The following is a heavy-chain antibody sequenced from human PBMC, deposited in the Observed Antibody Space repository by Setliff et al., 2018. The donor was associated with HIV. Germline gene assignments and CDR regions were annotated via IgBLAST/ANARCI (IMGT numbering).Heavy chain of an antibody. Sequence: PSETLSLTCSVSGRSIDDSYRSWIRQSPGKVLEWIGFIKTSGRTNYKPSLKSRVTISLDTSKNQFSLRLNSVTATDTAVYYCARLAEDYYDSGTWEVDYWAHGTLVTAPQ. J-gene: IGHJ4*01. V-gene: IGHV4-4*09. CDR2: IKTSGRT. CDR1: GRSIDDSY. CDR3: ARLAEDYYDSGTWEVDY. D-gene: IGHD3-10*01.